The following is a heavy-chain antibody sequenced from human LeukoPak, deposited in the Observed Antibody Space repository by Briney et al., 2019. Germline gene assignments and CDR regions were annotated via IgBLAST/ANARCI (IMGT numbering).Heavy chain of an antibody. CDR1: GFTFSSYG. CDR3: AKDSLQVAGYDAFDI. V-gene: IGHV3-30*18. Sequence: SGRSLRLSCAASGFTFSSYGMHWVRQAPGKGLEWVAVISYDGSNKYYADSVKGRFTISRDNSKNRLYLQMNSLRAEDTAVYYCAKDSLQVAGYDAFDIWGQGTMVTVSS. CDR2: ISYDGSNK. D-gene: IGHD6-19*01. J-gene: IGHJ3*02.